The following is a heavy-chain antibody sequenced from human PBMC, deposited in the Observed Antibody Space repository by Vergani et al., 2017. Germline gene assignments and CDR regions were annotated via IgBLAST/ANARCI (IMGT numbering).Heavy chain of an antibody. CDR2: IYYSGST. Sequence: QVQLQESGPGLVKPSETLSLTCTVSGGSISSYYWSWIRQPPGKGLEWIGYIYYSGSTNYNPSLKSRVTISVDTSKNQFSLKLSSVTAADTAVYYCVKWYDSSGYYLSYYYGMDVWGQGTTVTVSS. D-gene: IGHD3-22*01. V-gene: IGHV4-59*01. J-gene: IGHJ6*02. CDR3: VKWYDSSGYYLSYYYGMDV. CDR1: GGSISSYY.